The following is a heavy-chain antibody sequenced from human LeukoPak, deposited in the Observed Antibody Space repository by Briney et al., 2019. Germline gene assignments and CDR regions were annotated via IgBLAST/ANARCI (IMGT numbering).Heavy chain of an antibody. CDR3: AREGIAVAVGFDP. D-gene: IGHD6-19*01. J-gene: IGHJ5*02. Sequence: SGGSLRLSCAASGFTFTTYWMSWVRQAPGKGLEWVSAISGSGGSTYYADSVKGRFTISRDNSKNTLYLQMNSLRAEDTAVYYCAREGIAVAVGFDPWGQGTQVTVSS. V-gene: IGHV3-23*01. CDR1: GFTFTTYW. CDR2: ISGSGGST.